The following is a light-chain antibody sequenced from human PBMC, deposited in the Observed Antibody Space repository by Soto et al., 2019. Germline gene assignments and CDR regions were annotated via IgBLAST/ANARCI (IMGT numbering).Light chain of an antibody. J-gene: IGLJ1*01. CDR1: SSNVGGYNY. V-gene: IGLV2-14*03. CDR3: TSYTSGSTYV. CDR2: DVS. Sequence: QSVLTQPASVSGSSGQSITISCTGTSSNVGGYNYVSWYQQHPGKAPKLMIYDVSNRPSGVSNRFSGSKSGNTASLTISGLQAEDEADYYCTSYTSGSTYVFGTGTKVTVL.